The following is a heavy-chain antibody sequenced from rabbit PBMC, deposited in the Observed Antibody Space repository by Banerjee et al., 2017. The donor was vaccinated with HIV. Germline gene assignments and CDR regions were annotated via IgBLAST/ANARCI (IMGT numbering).Heavy chain of an antibody. V-gene: IGHV1S40*01. CDR3: ARNRAGNTGYNL. J-gene: IGHJ6*01. CDR1: GSDFSSYYD. Sequence: QSLEESGGDLVKPGASLTLTCTASGSDFSSYYDMCWVRQAPGKGLEWIGCIYAGSGSTCYASWAKGRFTISKTSSTTVTLQMTSLTAADTATYFCARNRAGNTGYNLWGPGTLVTVS. CDR2: IYAGSGST. D-gene: IGHD7-1*01.